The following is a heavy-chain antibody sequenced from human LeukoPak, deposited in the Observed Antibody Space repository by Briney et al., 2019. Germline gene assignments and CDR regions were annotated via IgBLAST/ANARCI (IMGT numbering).Heavy chain of an antibody. D-gene: IGHD6-6*01. V-gene: IGHV4-38-2*02. J-gene: IGHJ6*03. CDR3: ARDAYSSSLDYYYYYYMDV. Sequence: PSETLSLTCTVSGYSISSGYYWGWIRQPPGKGLEWIGSIYHSGSPYYNPSLKSRVTISVDTSKNQFSLKLSSVTAADTAVYYCARDAYSSSLDYYYYYYMDVWGKGTTVTVSS. CDR1: GYSISSGYY. CDR2: IYHSGSP.